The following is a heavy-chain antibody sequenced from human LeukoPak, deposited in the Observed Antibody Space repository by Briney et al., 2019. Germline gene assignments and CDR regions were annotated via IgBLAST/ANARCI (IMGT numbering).Heavy chain of an antibody. CDR1: GGSISSYY. J-gene: IGHJ4*01. Sequence: PSETLSLTCTVSGGSISSYYWSWIRQPPGKGLEWIGYIYYSGSTNYNPSLKSRVTISVDTSKNQFSLKLSSVTAADTAVYYCARGSPDSSGWEDYWGQGTLVTVSS. CDR2: IYYSGST. CDR3: ARGSPDSSGWEDY. V-gene: IGHV4-59*08. D-gene: IGHD6-19*01.